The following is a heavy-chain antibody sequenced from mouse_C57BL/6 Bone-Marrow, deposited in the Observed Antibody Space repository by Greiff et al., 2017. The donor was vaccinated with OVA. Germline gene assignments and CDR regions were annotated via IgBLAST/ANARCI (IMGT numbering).Heavy chain of an antibody. V-gene: IGHV3-6*01. CDR1: GYSITSGYY. CDR2: ISYDGSN. J-gene: IGHJ3*01. D-gene: IGHD2-3*01. Sequence: EVQLQESGPGLVKPSQSLSLTCSVTGYSITSGYYWNWLRQFPGNKLEWMGYISYDGSNNYNPSLKNRISITRDTSKNQFFLKLNSVTTEDTATYYCARYDGYYPWFAYWGQGTLVTVSA. CDR3: ARYDGYYPWFAY.